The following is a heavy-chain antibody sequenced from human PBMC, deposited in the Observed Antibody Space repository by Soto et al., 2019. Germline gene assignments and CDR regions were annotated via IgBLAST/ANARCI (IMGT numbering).Heavy chain of an antibody. J-gene: IGHJ3*02. Sequence: GGSLRLSCAASGFTFSSYAMSWVRQAPGKGLEWVSAISGSGGSTYYADSVKGRFTISRDNSKNTLYLQMNSLRAEDTAVYYCATATYYDYYGWWAFDIWGQGTMVTVSS. CDR1: GFTFSSYA. V-gene: IGHV3-23*01. CDR2: ISGSGGST. CDR3: ATATYYDYYGWWAFDI. D-gene: IGHD3-10*01.